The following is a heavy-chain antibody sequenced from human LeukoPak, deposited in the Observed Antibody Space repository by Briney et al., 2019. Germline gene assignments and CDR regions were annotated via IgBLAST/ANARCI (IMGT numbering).Heavy chain of an antibody. D-gene: IGHD5-18*01. CDR2: IYYSGST. J-gene: IGHJ4*02. Sequence: SSETLSLTCTVSGGSISSYYWSWIRHPPGKGLEGIGYIYYSGSTNYNPSLKSRLTISVDTSKNQFSLKLSSVTAADTAVYYCARLRSNSYGYWGGFDYWGQGTLVTVSS. CDR3: ARLRSNSYGYWGGFDY. V-gene: IGHV4-59*01. CDR1: GGSISSYY.